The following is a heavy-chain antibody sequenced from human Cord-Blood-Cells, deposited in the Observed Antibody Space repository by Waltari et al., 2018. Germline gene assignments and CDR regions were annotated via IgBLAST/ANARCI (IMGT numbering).Heavy chain of an antibody. D-gene: IGHD4-4*01. Sequence: QVQLVQSGAEVKKPGATVKVSCKASGYTFTSYAMHWVRQAPGQRLEWMGWINAGNGNTKYSQKFQGRVTITRDTSASTAYMELSSLRSEDTAVYYCARGDYSNYYWYFDLWGRGTLVTVSS. J-gene: IGHJ2*01. CDR2: INAGNGNT. V-gene: IGHV1-3*01. CDR3: ARGDYSNYYWYFDL. CDR1: GYTFTSYA.